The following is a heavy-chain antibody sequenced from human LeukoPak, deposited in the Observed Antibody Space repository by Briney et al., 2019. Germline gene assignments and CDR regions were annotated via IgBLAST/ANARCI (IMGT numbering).Heavy chain of an antibody. D-gene: IGHD3-22*01. V-gene: IGHV3-7*03. CDR1: GFTFSSSA. J-gene: IGHJ4*02. CDR2: INSDGSEG. CDR3: AKDRPADSSGYPPTAVDY. Sequence: GGSLRLSCAASGFTFSSSALSWVRQAPGKGLEWVASINSDGSEGYYADVVKGRFTISRDNAKNSLYLQINSLRAEDTAVYYCAKDRPADSSGYPPTAVDYRGQGTLVTVSS.